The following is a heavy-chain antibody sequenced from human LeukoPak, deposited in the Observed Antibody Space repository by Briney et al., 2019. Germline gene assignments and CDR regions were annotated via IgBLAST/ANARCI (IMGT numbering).Heavy chain of an antibody. CDR3: ARDHSGNYYYGMDV. J-gene: IGHJ6*02. Sequence: GGSLRLSCAASGFTFSSYSMNWVRQAPGKGLEWVSYISTSNNAIYYADSVKGRFTISRDNAKNSLYLQMNSLRAEDTAVYYCARDHSGNYYYGMDVWGQGTTVTVSS. D-gene: IGHD1-26*01. CDR1: GFTFSSYS. V-gene: IGHV3-48*04. CDR2: ISTSNNAI.